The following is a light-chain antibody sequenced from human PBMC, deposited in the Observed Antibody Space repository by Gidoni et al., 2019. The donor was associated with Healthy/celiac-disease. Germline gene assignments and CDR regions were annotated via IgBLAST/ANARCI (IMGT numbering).Light chain of an antibody. Sequence: IQMSQSPSTLSASVGDRVTITCRASQSISSWLAWYQQKPGKAHKLLIYKASSLESGVPSRFSGSGSGTEFTLTISSLQPDDFATYYCQQYNSRRTFGQGTKVEIK. V-gene: IGKV1-5*03. J-gene: IGKJ1*01. CDR3: QQYNSRRT. CDR2: KAS. CDR1: QSISSW.